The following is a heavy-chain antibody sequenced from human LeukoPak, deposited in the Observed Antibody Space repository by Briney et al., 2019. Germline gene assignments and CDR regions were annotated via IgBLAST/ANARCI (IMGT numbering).Heavy chain of an antibody. V-gene: IGHV1-69*13. J-gene: IGHJ5*02. CDR1: GGTFSSYA. CDR2: IIPIFGTA. D-gene: IGHD3-22*01. CDR3: VRVYHDGSFESGNWFDP. Sequence: SVKVSCKASGGTFSSYAISWVRQAPGQGLEWMGGIIPIFGTANYAQKFQGRVTITADESTSTAYMELSSLRSEDTAVYYCVRVYHDGSFESGNWFDPWGQGTLVTVSS.